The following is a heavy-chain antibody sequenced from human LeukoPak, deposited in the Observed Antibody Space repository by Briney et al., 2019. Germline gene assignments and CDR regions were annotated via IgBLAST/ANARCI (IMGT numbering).Heavy chain of an antibody. D-gene: IGHD4-11*01. Sequence: PSETLSLTCTVSGGSISGYYWSWIRQPPGKGREWIGKIYTSGSTNYNPSLKTRITMSIDTPRTQFSLNLSSVAAADTAVYYCARARYGNYEAYFDYWGQGTLVTVSS. V-gene: IGHV4-4*09. CDR3: ARARYGNYEAYFDY. CDR1: GGSISGYY. CDR2: IYTSGST. J-gene: IGHJ4*02.